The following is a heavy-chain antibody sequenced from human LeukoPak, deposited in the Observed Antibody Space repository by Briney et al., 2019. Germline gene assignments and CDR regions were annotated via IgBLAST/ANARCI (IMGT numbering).Heavy chain of an antibody. J-gene: IGHJ4*02. CDR1: EFTFSTYW. CDR2: IKEDGSDK. V-gene: IGHV3-7*05. CDR3: ARDTRGIFDY. D-gene: IGHD3-10*01. Sequence: PGGSLRLSCAASEFTFSTYWMSWVRKAPGKGLEWVANIKEDGSDKNYVDSVKGRFTISRDNAKNSLYLQMNSLRAEDTAEYYCARDTRGIFDYWGQGTLVTVSS.